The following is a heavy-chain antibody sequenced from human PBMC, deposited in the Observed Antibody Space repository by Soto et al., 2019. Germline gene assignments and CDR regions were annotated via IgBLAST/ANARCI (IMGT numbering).Heavy chain of an antibody. Sequence: GGSLRLSCSPSGFIFENFAMRWLRQAPGRGLEYVSSISGNGGATHHADSVRGRFTISRDNSKSILFLQMSSLRPEDTAFYYCVKDYGRNWNYVFDFWGQGTLVTVSS. CDR2: ISGNGGAT. D-gene: IGHD1-7*01. CDR1: GFIFENFA. J-gene: IGHJ4*02. V-gene: IGHV3-64D*08. CDR3: VKDYGRNWNYVFDF.